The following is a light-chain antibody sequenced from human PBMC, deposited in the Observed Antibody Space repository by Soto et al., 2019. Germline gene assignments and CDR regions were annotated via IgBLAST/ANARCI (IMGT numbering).Light chain of an antibody. Sequence: EIVMTQSPATLSVSPGERATLSCWASQSVNSDLAWYQQKPGQAPRLLIYGASTRATGIPARFSGSGSGTDFTLTISRLQSEDFAVYYCQQYNNWPPHTFGQGTKVDIK. J-gene: IGKJ2*01. V-gene: IGKV3-15*01. CDR2: GAS. CDR3: QQYNNWPPHT. CDR1: QSVNSD.